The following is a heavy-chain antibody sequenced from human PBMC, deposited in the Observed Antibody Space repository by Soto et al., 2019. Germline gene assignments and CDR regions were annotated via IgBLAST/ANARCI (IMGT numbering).Heavy chain of an antibody. J-gene: IGHJ3*02. Sequence: GGSLRLSCAASGFTFSSYGMHWVRQAPGKGLEWVAVISNDGSNKYYADSVKGRFTISRDNSKNTLYLQMNSLRAEDTAVYYCANGESSSSWYAGAFDIWGQGTMVTVSS. V-gene: IGHV3-30*18. D-gene: IGHD6-13*01. CDR2: ISNDGSNK. CDR3: ANGESSSSWYAGAFDI. CDR1: GFTFSSYG.